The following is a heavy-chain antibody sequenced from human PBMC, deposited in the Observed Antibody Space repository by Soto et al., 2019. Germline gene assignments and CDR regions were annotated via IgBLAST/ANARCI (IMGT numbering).Heavy chain of an antibody. Sequence: PGGSLRLSCAASGFTFSDYYMSWIRQAPGKGLEWVSYISSSGSTIYYADSVKGRFTISRDNAKNSLYLQMNSLRGEDTAVYYCSGCSGGACHKNYGMDVWGQGTTVTVSS. V-gene: IGHV3-11*04. CDR2: ISSSGSTI. CDR3: SGCSGGACHKNYGMDV. CDR1: GFTFSDYY. D-gene: IGHD2-15*01. J-gene: IGHJ6*02.